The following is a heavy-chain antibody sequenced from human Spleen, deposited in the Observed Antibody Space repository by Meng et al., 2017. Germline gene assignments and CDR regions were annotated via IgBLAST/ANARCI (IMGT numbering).Heavy chain of an antibody. CDR3: ARDTAMVKLTL. CDR2: IYSGGST. V-gene: IGHV3-66*02. D-gene: IGHD5-18*01. Sequence: GESLKISCAASGFTVSSNYMSWVRQAPGKGLEWVSVIYSGGSTYYADSVKGRFTISRDNSKNTLYLQMNSLRAEDTAVYYCARDTAMVKLTLWGQGTLVTVSS. CDR1: GFTVSSNY. J-gene: IGHJ4*02.